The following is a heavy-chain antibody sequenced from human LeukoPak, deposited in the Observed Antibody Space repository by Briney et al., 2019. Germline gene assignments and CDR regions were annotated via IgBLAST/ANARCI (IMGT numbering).Heavy chain of an antibody. CDR1: GFTFSNFA. Sequence: GGSLRLSCAASGFTFSNFAMHWVRQAPGKGLERVSFIRYDGSNKYYADSVKGRFTISRDNSKNTLYLQMNSLRAEETAVYYCAKTTIVGVTVDAFDIWGQGTMVTVSS. D-gene: IGHD1-26*01. CDR3: AKTTIVGVTVDAFDI. J-gene: IGHJ3*02. V-gene: IGHV3-30*02. CDR2: IRYDGSNK.